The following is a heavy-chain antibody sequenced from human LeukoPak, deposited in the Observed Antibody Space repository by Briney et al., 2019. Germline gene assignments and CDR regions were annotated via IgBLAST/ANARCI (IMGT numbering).Heavy chain of an antibody. D-gene: IGHD2-8*01. V-gene: IGHV4-59*08. CDR2: IYYSGST. J-gene: IGHJ2*01. Sequence: PSETLSLTCTVSGGSISSYYWSWIRQPPGKGLEWIGYIYYSGSTNYNPSLKSRVTTSVDTSKNQFSLKLSSVTAADTAVYYCARHVLRNWYFDLWGRGTLVTVSS. CDR1: GGSISSYY. CDR3: ARHVLRNWYFDL.